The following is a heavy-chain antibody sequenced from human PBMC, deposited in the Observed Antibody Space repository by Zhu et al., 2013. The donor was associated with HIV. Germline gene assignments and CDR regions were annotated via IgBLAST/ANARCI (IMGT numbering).Heavy chain of an antibody. CDR2: INPNSGGT. J-gene: IGHJ4*02. D-gene: IGHD1-26*01. CDR3: ARELYSGSYYWPSFDY. Sequence: QVQLVQSGAEVKKPGASVKVSCKASGYTFTGYYMHWVRQAPGQGLEWMGWINPNSGGTNYAQKFQGWVTMTRDTSISTAYMELSRLRSDDTAVYYCARELYSGSYYWPSFDYWGQGTLVTVSS. V-gene: IGHV1-2*04. CDR1: GYTFTGYY.